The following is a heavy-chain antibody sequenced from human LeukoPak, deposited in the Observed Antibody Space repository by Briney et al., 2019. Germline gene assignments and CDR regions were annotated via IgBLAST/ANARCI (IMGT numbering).Heavy chain of an antibody. D-gene: IGHD3-10*01. CDR3: ASPRYYGSGSYNG. J-gene: IGHJ4*02. V-gene: IGHV4-30-4*01. Sequence: SETLSLTCTVSGGSISSGDYYWSWIRQPPGKGLEWIGYIYYSGSTYYNPSLKSRVTISVDTSKNQFSLKLSSVTAADTAVYYCASPRYYGSGSYNGWGQGTLVTVSS. CDR1: GGSISSGDYY. CDR2: IYYSGST.